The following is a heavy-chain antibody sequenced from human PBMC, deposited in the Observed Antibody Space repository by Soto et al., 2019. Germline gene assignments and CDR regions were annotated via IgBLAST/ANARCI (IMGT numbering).Heavy chain of an antibody. D-gene: IGHD3-16*01. Sequence: EVQLVESGGGLIQPGGSLRLSCAASGFIVSSNYMGWVRQAPGKGLEWVSTIYRNGNTYYAASVKDRFTISRDNSKNTLSLQMNSLRGDDTAVYSCARGWGNAWMEFLDSWGQGTLVTVSS. J-gene: IGHJ4*02. CDR3: ARGWGNAWMEFLDS. CDR1: GFIVSSNY. V-gene: IGHV3-53*01. CDR2: IYRNGNT.